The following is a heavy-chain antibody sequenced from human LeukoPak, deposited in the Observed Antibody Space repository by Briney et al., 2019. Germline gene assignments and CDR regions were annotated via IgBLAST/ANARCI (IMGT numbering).Heavy chain of an antibody. Sequence: PSETLSLTCTVSGGSISSYYWSWIRHPAGKGLEWIGRIYTSGSTNYNPSLKSRVTMSVDTSKNQFSLKLSSVTAADTAVYYCARDSVAQQWLVGQYYFDYWGQGTLVTVSS. D-gene: IGHD6-19*01. CDR3: ARDSVAQQWLVGQYYFDY. CDR2: IYTSGST. CDR1: GGSISSYY. J-gene: IGHJ4*02. V-gene: IGHV4-4*07.